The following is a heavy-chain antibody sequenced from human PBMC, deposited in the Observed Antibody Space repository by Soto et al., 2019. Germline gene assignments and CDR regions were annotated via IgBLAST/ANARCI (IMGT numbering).Heavy chain of an antibody. CDR3: AREPRAVSPLPPLYQQLRNRL. CDR1: GFAFPSSA. CDR2: INPNSGVT. D-gene: IGHD1-1*01. V-gene: IGHV1-2*04. J-gene: IGHJ6*02. Sequence: ASVKVSSTASGFAFPSSALHWVREARGQGLEWMGWINPNSGVTNYAQKFQGWVTMTRHTSISTAYMELSRLISHDTAVYYFAREPRAVSPLPPLYQQLRNRLWGQETTVTVSS.